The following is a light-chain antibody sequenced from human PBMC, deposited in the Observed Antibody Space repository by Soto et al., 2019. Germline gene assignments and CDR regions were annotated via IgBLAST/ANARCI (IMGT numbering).Light chain of an antibody. CDR2: GAS. V-gene: IGKV3-20*01. J-gene: IGKJ2*01. CDR1: QSVSSSY. CDR3: QQYGSSPLYT. Sequence: EIVLTQSPGTLSLSPGERATLSCRASQSVSSSYLAWYQQKPGQAPRLLIYGASSRATGIPDRSSGSGSGTDLTLTISRLEPEDFAVYYCQQYGSSPLYTFGQGTKLEIK.